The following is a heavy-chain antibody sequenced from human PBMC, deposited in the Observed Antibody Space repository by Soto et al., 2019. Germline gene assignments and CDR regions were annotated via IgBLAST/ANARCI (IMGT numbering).Heavy chain of an antibody. CDR2: IYPGDSDT. V-gene: IGHV5-51*01. Sequence: GESLKISCKGFGYSFTSYWIGWVRQMAGKGLEWMGIIYPGDSDTRYSPSFQGQITISADKSISTAYLQWSSLKASDTAMYYCARQMGSIAMFGVVITPFDIWGQGTMVTVSS. D-gene: IGHD3-3*01. J-gene: IGHJ3*02. CDR1: GYSFTSYW. CDR3: ARQMGSIAMFGVVITPFDI.